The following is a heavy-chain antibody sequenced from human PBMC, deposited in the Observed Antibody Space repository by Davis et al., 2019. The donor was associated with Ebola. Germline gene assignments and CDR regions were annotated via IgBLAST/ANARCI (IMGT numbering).Heavy chain of an antibody. V-gene: IGHV3-20*01. CDR3: ARSDSGGNWYFDL. CDR2: LNWNGAST. D-gene: IGHD4-17*01. CDR1: GFTFDDYG. J-gene: IGHJ2*01. Sequence: PGGSLRLSCAASGFTFDDYGMSWVRQAPGRGLEWVAGLNWNGASTGYAVSVERRFIISRDNAKNSLYLQINSLRVDDTALYHCARSDSGGNWYFDLWGRGTLVTVSS.